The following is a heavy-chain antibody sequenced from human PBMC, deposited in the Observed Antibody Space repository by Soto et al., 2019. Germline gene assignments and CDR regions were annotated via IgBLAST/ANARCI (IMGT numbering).Heavy chain of an antibody. Sequence: GSLRLSCAASEFTFSNYAMSWVRQAPGKGLEWVSAFSYGGGTTYYADSVKGRFTISRDNSKNTLYLQMNSLRAEDTAVYYCAKNPGYYYDSTGYHFDYWGQGTLVTVSS. CDR2: FSYGGGTT. V-gene: IGHV3-23*01. CDR3: AKNPGYYYDSTGYHFDY. CDR1: EFTFSNYA. D-gene: IGHD3-22*01. J-gene: IGHJ4*02.